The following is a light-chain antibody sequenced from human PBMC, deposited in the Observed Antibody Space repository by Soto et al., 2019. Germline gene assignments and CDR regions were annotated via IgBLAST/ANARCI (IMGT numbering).Light chain of an antibody. V-gene: IGKV3-20*01. CDR3: QYYFT. CDR2: GAS. J-gene: IGKJ4*01. CDR1: QSVSSTY. Sequence: EIVLTQSPGTLSLSPGERATLSCRASQSVSSTYIAWYQQKPGQVPRLLIYGASTRATGIPDRLSGSGSGIDFTLTISRLEPGDVAVYSCQYYFTFGGGTKVEIK.